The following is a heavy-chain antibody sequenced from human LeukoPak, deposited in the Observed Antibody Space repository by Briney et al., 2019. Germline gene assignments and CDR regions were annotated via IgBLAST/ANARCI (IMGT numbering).Heavy chain of an antibody. CDR2: IYYSGST. CDR1: GGSISSYY. V-gene: IGHV4-59*01. Sequence: PSETLSVTCTVSGGSISSYYWSWIRQPPGKGLEWIGYIYYSGSTNYNPSLKSRVTISVDTSKNQFSLKLSSVTAADTAVYYCARVRPEGGSIDFDYWGQGTLVTVSS. J-gene: IGHJ4*02. CDR3: ARVRPEGGSIDFDY. D-gene: IGHD1-1*01.